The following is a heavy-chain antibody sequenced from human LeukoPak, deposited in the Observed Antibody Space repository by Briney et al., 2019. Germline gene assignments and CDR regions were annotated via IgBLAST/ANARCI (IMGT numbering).Heavy chain of an antibody. CDR3: ATDISFDY. Sequence: GRSLRLSCAASGFTFSSYGMHWVRQAPGKGLEWVTVISYDGSNKYYAGSVKGRFTISRDNSKNTLYLQMNSLRAEDTAVYYCATDISFDYWGQGTLVTVSS. CDR2: ISYDGSNK. J-gene: IGHJ4*02. D-gene: IGHD2-15*01. V-gene: IGHV3-30*03. CDR1: GFTFSSYG.